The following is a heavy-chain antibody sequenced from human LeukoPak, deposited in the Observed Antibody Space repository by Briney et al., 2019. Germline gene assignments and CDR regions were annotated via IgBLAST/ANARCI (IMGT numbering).Heavy chain of an antibody. V-gene: IGHV1-2*04. CDR3: ARDILGRSNGGSNYFGMEV. J-gene: IGHJ6*02. CDR1: GYTFTDYY. D-gene: IGHD2-15*01. CDR2: INLYSGGA. Sequence: ASVKVSCKASGYTFTDYYMHWVRQAPGQGLEWMGCINLYSGGAHYAQKFQDWLSITRDTSINTAYMELSSLRSDDTAVYYCARDILGRSNGGSNYFGMEVWGQGTTVTVSS.